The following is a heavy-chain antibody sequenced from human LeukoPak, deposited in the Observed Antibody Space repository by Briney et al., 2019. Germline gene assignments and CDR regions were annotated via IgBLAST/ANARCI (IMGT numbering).Heavy chain of an antibody. CDR1: GFTFSNYW. Sequence: PGGSLRLSCVASGFTFSNYWMHWVRQPPGKGLVWVSRIYVDGRTTNYADSVKGRFTISRGNAKNTVYLEMNSLSVEDTATYYCIRDFRSADLWGQGTLVTVTS. V-gene: IGHV3-74*01. CDR2: IYVDGRTT. J-gene: IGHJ5*02. CDR3: IRDFRSADL.